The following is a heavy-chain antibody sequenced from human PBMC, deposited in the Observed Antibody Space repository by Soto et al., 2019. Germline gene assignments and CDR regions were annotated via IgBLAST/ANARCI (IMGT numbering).Heavy chain of an antibody. CDR3: AKDRPYNLRGYIRHHDSSDV. J-gene: IGHJ3*01. Sequence: QVQLVQSGAELRQPGSSVRVSCKASGGTLSKFGIAWFRQAPGQRPEWMGNILPIFDEPTYAFTLHNRLIIVAVKANDVVYMELGSLTSEDTAIYSCAKDRPYNLRGYIRHHDSSDVWGQGT. D-gene: IGHD5-12*01. V-gene: IGHV1-69*06. CDR2: ILPIFDEP. CDR1: GGTLSKFG.